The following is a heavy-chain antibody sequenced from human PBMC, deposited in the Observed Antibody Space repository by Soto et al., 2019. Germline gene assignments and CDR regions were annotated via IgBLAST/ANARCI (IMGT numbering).Heavy chain of an antibody. D-gene: IGHD3-3*01. CDR1: GGSISSYY. CDR3: ARDHPFTGYDFWSGYYTHDYYYYGMDV. J-gene: IGHJ6*02. V-gene: IGHV4-4*07. CDR2: IYTSGST. Sequence: QVQLQESGPGLVKPSETLSLTCTVSGGSISSYYWSWIRQPAGKGLEWIGRIYTSGSTNYNPSLKSRVTLPVDTTNNQFSLKLSSVTAADTAVYYCARDHPFTGYDFWSGYYTHDYYYYGMDVWGQGTTVTVSS.